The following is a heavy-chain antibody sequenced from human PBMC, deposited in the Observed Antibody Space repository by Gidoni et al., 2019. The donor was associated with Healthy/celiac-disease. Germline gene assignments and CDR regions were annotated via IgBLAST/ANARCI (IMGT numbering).Heavy chain of an antibody. D-gene: IGHD6-19*01. CDR2: IKSKTDGGTT. J-gene: IGHJ4*02. V-gene: IGHV3-15*07. Sequence: EVQLVESGGGLVKPGGSLRLSCAASGFTFINPWMNWVRQAPGKGLAWVGRIKSKTDGGTTDYAAPVKGRFTISRDDSKNTLYLQMNSLKTEDTAVYYCTTDRSIAVAGNFFDYWGQGTLVTVSS. CDR1: GFTFINPW. CDR3: TTDRSIAVAGNFFDY.